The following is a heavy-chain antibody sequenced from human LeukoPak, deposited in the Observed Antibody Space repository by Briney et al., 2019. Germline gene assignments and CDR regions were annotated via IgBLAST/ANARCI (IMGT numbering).Heavy chain of an antibody. CDR3: VTYSTGLYKGLEF. Sequence: GGSLRLSCAASGFTFTTYWMSWNRQAPGKGLEWVANINQDGTDKYYVDSVKGRFTFSRDNAQNSLYLQMSSLRVEDTAVYYCVTYSTGLYKGLEFWGQGTQVTVSS. CDR1: GFTFTTYW. D-gene: IGHD2-8*02. V-gene: IGHV3-7*03. CDR2: INQDGTDK. J-gene: IGHJ4*02.